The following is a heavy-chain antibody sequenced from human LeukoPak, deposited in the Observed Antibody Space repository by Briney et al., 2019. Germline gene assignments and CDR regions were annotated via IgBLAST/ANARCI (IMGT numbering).Heavy chain of an antibody. D-gene: IGHD6-6*01. CDR1: GYTFTSYD. CDR2: MNPNSGNT. J-gene: IGHJ5*02. V-gene: IGHV1-8*01. CDR3: ARGLGRRLGPVAARRLNWFDP. Sequence: ASVKVSCKASGYTFTSYDINWVRQATGQGLEWMGWMNPNSGNTGYAQKFQGRVTMTRNTSISTAYMELSSLRSEDTAVYYCARGLGRRLGPVAARRLNWFDPWGQGTLVTVSS.